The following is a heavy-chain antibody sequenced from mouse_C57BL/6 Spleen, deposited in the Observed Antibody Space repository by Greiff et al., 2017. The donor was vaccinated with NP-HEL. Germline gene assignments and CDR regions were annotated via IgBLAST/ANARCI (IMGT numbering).Heavy chain of an antibody. J-gene: IGHJ2*01. D-gene: IGHD1-1*01. V-gene: IGHV5-17*01. CDR2: ISSGSSTI. CDR1: GFTFSDYG. Sequence: EVKVEESGGGLVKPGGSLKLSCAASGFTFSDYGMHWVRQAPEKGLEWVAYISSGSSTIYYADTVKGRFTLSRDNAKNTLFLQMTSLRSEDTAMYDCARGIYYVGSSYTYYFDYWGKGTTLTVSS. CDR3: ARGIYYVGSSYTYYFDY.